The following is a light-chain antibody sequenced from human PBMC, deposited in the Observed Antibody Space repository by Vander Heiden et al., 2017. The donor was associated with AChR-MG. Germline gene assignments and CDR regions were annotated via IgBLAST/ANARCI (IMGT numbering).Light chain of an antibody. Sequence: DIQMTQSPSSPSASVGDRVTITCRASQSISSYLNWYQQKPGKAPKLLIYAASSLQSGVPSRFSGSGSGTDFTLTISSLQPEDFATYYCQQSYSTPQTFAQGTKLEIK. CDR3: QQSYSTPQT. V-gene: IGKV1-39*01. J-gene: IGKJ2*01. CDR1: QSISSY. CDR2: AAS.